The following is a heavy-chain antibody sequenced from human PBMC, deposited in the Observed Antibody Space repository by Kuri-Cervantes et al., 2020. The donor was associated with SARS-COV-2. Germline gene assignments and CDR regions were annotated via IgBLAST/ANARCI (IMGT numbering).Heavy chain of an antibody. D-gene: IGHD1-26*01. V-gene: IGHV3-30*01. CDR3: ARLLHNDSGDY. CDR2: ISYDGSNK. J-gene: IGHJ4*02. Sequence: GGSLRLSCAASGFTFSSYAMHWVRQAPGKGLEWVAVISYDGSNKYYADSVKGRFTISRDNSKNTLYLQMNSLRAEDTAVYYCARLLHNDSGDYWGQGTLVTGYS. CDR1: GFTFSSYA.